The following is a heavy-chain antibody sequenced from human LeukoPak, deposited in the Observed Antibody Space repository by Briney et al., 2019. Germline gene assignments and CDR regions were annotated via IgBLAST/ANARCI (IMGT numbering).Heavy chain of an antibody. CDR1: GGSISSYY. Sequence: PSETLSLTCTVSGGSISSYYWSWIRQPPGKGLEWIGYIYYSGSTNYNPSLKSRVTISVDTSKNQFSLKLSSVTAADTAVYYCARAYSYGNWFDPWGQGTLVTVSS. J-gene: IGHJ5*02. CDR3: ARAYSYGNWFDP. V-gene: IGHV4-59*12. D-gene: IGHD5-18*01. CDR2: IYYSGST.